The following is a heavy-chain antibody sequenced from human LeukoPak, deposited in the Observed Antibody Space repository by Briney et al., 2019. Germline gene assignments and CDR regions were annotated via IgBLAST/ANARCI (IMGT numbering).Heavy chain of an antibody. J-gene: IGHJ4*02. CDR2: IYSGGSI. CDR3: AKRDYGSALRD. Sequence: GGSLRLSCAASGFTVSSNYMSWVRQAPGKGLEWVSVIYSGGSIYYADSVKGRFTISRDNSKNTLYLQMNSLRAEDTAVYYCAKRDYGSALRDWGQGTLVTVSS. V-gene: IGHV3-53*01. D-gene: IGHD3-10*01. CDR1: GFTVSSNY.